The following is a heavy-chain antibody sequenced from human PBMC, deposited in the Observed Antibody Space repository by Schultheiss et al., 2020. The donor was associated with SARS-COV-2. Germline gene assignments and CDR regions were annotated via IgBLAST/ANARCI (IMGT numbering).Heavy chain of an antibody. CDR3: ARGGSSSSVNYYYYGMDV. Sequence: SETLSLTCTVSGGSISSSSYYWSWIRQPPGKGLEWIGEINHSGSTNYNPSLKSRVTISVDTSKNQFSLKLSSVTAADTAVYYCARGGSSSSVNYYYYGMDVWGQGTTVTVSS. CDR1: GGSISSSSYY. J-gene: IGHJ6*02. D-gene: IGHD6-6*01. V-gene: IGHV4-61*05. CDR2: INHSGST.